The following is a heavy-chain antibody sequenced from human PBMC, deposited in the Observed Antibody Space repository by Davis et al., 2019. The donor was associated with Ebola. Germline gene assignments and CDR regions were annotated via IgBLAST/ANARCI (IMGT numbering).Heavy chain of an antibody. Sequence: WESLKISCQGSGYSFTSYWIGRVRQIPGKGLEWVGIIYPGDSNTRYNPSFPGQVTIPVDKSISPAYLQWGSLKASDTAMYSCARFGGSTPLDNWGQGTLVTVSS. CDR2: IYPGDSNT. CDR3: ARFGGSTPLDN. CDR1: GYSFTSYW. J-gene: IGHJ4*02. V-gene: IGHV5-51*01. D-gene: IGHD3-10*01.